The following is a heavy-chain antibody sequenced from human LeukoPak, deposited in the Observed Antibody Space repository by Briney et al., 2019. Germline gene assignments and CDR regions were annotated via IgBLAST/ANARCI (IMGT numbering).Heavy chain of an antibody. D-gene: IGHD4-17*01. CDR1: GFIVSSNY. CDR3: ARDGHGDIDY. CDR2: IYTDGST. V-gene: IGHV3-53*01. J-gene: IGHJ4*02. Sequence: PGGSLRLSCAASGFIVSSNYISWVRQPPGKGLEWVSIIYTDGSTYYADSVKGRFTISRDNSKNTLYLQMSSLRAEDTAVYYCARDGHGDIDYWGQGTLVTVSS.